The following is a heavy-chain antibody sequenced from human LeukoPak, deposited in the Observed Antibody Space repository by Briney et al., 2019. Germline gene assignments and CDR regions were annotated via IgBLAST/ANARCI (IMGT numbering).Heavy chain of an antibody. CDR2: INPSGGST. J-gene: IGHJ4*02. CDR1: GYTFTSYY. V-gene: IGHV1-46*01. D-gene: IGHD1-26*01. Sequence: GASVKVSCKASGYTFTSYYTHWVRQAPGQGLEWMGRINPSGGSTSYAQKFQGRVTMTRDMSTSTVYMELSSLRSEDTAVYYCARDQVGATMRTDYWGQGTLVTVSS. CDR3: ARDQVGATMRTDY.